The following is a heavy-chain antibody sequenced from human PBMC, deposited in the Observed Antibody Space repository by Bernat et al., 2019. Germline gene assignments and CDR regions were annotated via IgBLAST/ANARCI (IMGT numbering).Heavy chain of an antibody. CDR2: INSDGSST. CDR1: GFTFSSYW. V-gene: IGHV3-74*01. J-gene: IGHJ3*02. Sequence: EVQLVESGGGLVQPGGSLRLSCAASGFTFSSYWMHWVRQAPGKGLVWVSRINSDGSSTSYADSVKGRFTISRDNAKNTLYLQMNSLRAEDTAVYYCAREAKYSGYVKAFEIWGQGTMVTVSS. CDR3: AREAKYSGYVKAFEI. D-gene: IGHD5-12*01.